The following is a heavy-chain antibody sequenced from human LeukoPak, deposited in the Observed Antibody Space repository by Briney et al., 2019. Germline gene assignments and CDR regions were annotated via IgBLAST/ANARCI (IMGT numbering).Heavy chain of an antibody. CDR1: GGSFSGYY. CDR3: ARGEYYDSSGYCGY. Sequence: SETLSLTCAVYGGSFSGYYWSWIRQPPGKGLEWIGEINHSGSTNYNPSLKSRVTISVDTSKNQFSLKLSSVTAADTAVYYCARGEYYDSSGYCGYWGQGTLVTVSS. D-gene: IGHD3-22*01. V-gene: IGHV4-34*01. J-gene: IGHJ4*02. CDR2: INHSGST.